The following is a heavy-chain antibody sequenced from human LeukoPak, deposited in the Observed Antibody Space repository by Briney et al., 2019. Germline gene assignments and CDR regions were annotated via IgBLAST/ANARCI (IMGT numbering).Heavy chain of an antibody. V-gene: IGHV3-23*01. CDR3: AKDFTVVGPSEYYFDY. CDR2: VSGADGTT. J-gene: IGHJ4*02. D-gene: IGHD4-23*01. Sequence: GGSLRLSCAASGFTFSAYGMSWVRQSPRKGLEWVSGVSGADGTTYYADSVKGRFTISRDNSKNTLYLQMNSLRAEDTAVYYCAKDFTVVGPSEYYFDYWGQGTLVTVSS. CDR1: GFTFSAYG.